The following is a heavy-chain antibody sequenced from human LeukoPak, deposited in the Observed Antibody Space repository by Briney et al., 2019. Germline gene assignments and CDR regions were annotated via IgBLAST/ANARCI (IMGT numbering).Heavy chain of an antibody. D-gene: IGHD6-6*01. V-gene: IGHV3-7*01. J-gene: IGHJ4*02. Sequence: GGSLRLSCAASGFTFSSYWMNWVRQAPGKGLEWVANIKQVGSEKYYVDSVKGRFTISRDNAKNSLYLQMNSLRAEDTAVYYCVRDGGSSSFDFDYWGQGTLVTVSS. CDR1: GFTFSSYW. CDR3: VRDGGSSSFDFDY. CDR2: IKQVGSEK.